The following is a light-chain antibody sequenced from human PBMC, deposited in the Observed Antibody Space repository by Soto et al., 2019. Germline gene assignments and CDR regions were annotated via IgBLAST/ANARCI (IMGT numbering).Light chain of an antibody. CDR1: QTVSSSY. CDR2: GAS. Sequence: EIVLTQSPGTLSLSPGERATLSCRASQTVSSSYLAWYQQKPGQAPRLLIYGASSRATGIPDRFSGSGSGTDFTLTIIRLEPEDFAVYYCQQYASSLLTFGGGTKVDIK. V-gene: IGKV3-20*01. J-gene: IGKJ4*01. CDR3: QQYASSLLT.